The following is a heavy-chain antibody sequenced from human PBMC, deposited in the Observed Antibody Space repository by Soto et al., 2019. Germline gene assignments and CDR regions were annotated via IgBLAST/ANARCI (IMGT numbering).Heavy chain of an antibody. D-gene: IGHD3-10*01. Sequence: SETLSLTCAVYGGSFSGYYWSWIRQPPGKGLEWIAEINHSGSTNYNPSLKSRVTISVDTSKNQFSLKLSSVTAADTAVYYCARGRHYGSGTYGYYYGMDVWGQGTTVTVSS. CDR3: ARGRHYGSGTYGYYYGMDV. J-gene: IGHJ6*02. CDR1: GGSFSGYY. CDR2: INHSGST. V-gene: IGHV4-34*01.